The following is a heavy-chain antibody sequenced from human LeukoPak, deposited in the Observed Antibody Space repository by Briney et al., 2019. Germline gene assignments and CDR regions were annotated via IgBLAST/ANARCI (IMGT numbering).Heavy chain of an antibody. CDR1: GFTFSGYW. CDR2: INSDGSST. V-gene: IGHV3-74*01. J-gene: IGHJ4*02. Sequence: GGSLRLSCAASGFTFSGYWMHWVRQAPGKGLVWVSRINSDGSSTSYADSVKGRFTISRDNAKNTLYLQMNSLRAEDTAVYYCARGYGSSRGWYWGQGTLVTVSS. CDR3: ARGYGSSRGWY. D-gene: IGHD6-6*01.